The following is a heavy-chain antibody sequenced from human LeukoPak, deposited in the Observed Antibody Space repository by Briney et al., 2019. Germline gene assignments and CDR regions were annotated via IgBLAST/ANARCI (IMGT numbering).Heavy chain of an antibody. CDR3: ARGTQEDGLAYHYYYMDV. CDR2: IYPSGST. CDR1: GGSISSGSYY. Sequence: SQTLSLTCTVSGGSISSGSYYWSWIRQPAGKGLEWLGRIYPSGSTNYNPSLNSRVTMSVDTSKNQFSLKLGSVTAADTAVYYCARGTQEDGLAYHYYYMDVWGKGTTVTVSS. J-gene: IGHJ6*03. V-gene: IGHV4-61*02. D-gene: IGHD2-15*01.